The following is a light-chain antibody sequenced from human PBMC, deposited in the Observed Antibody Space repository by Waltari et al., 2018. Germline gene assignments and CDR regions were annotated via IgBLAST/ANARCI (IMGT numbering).Light chain of an antibody. V-gene: IGKV1-5*03. J-gene: IGKJ2*01. CDR1: QNINTW. Sequence: DIQMTQSPSTLAASVGDRITITCRASQNINTWLAWYQQKPGKAPELLIERAAVLQGGGPSRFSGSGSWTEFTLTVTSLQPDDSATYFCQQYNSDLYTFGQGTKLEIK. CDR3: QQYNSDLYT. CDR2: RAA.